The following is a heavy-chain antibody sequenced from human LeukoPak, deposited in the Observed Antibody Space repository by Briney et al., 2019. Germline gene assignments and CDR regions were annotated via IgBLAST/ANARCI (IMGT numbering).Heavy chain of an antibody. D-gene: IGHD6-25*01. Sequence: GASVKVSCKASGYTFTSYAMNWVRQAPGQGLEWMGWINTNTGNPTYAQGFTGRFVFSLDTSVSTAYLQISSLKAEDTAVYYCARVGSSGWYDYYYYMDVWGKGTTVTVSS. CDR2: INTNTGNP. CDR3: ARVGSSGWYDYYYYMDV. V-gene: IGHV7-4-1*02. J-gene: IGHJ6*03. CDR1: GYTFTSYA.